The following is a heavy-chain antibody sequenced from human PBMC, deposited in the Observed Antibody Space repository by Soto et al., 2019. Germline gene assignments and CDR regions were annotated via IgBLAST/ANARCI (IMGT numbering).Heavy chain of an antibody. CDR3: ARERRYYDSSGYPDDAFDI. V-gene: IGHV1-3*01. D-gene: IGHD3-22*01. Sequence: ASVKVSCKASGYSFSTHAMHWVRQAPGQGLEWVGWINSVNDHTIYSEKLQGRVTMTTDTSTSTAYMELRSLRSDDTAVYYCARERRYYDSSGYPDDAFDIWGQGTMVTVSS. CDR1: GYSFSTHA. CDR2: INSVNDHT. J-gene: IGHJ3*02.